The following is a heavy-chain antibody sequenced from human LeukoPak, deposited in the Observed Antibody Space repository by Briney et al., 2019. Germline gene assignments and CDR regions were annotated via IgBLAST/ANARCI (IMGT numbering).Heavy chain of an antibody. CDR1: GFTFSSYS. CDR3: TTEAYYYDSGAIKYFDY. V-gene: IGHV3-15*01. Sequence: PGGSLRLSCAASGFTFSSYSMNWVPQAPGKGLEWVGRIKSKTDGGATHYAAPVKGRFTISRDDSKNTLYLQMNSLKTEDTAVYYCTTEAYYYDSGAIKYFDYWGQGTLVTVSS. CDR2: IKSKTDGGAT. D-gene: IGHD3-22*01. J-gene: IGHJ4*02.